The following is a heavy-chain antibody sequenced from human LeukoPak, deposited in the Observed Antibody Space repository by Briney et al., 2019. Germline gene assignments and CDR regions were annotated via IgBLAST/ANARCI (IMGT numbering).Heavy chain of an antibody. V-gene: IGHV4-38-2*02. J-gene: IGHJ5*02. D-gene: IGHD6-13*01. Sequence: SETLSLTCTVSGYYISSGYYWGWIRQPPGKGLEWIGSMYDSGSTYYNPSLKSRVTISVDTSKNQCSLKLSSVTAADTAVYYCARESSSSWTKWFDPWGQGTLVTVSS. CDR3: ARESSSSWTKWFDP. CDR2: MYDSGST. CDR1: GYYISSGYY.